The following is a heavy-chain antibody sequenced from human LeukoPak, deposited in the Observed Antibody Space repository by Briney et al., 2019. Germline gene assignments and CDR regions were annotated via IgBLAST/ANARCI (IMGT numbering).Heavy chain of an antibody. Sequence: EASVKVSCKASGGTFSSYAISWVRQAPGQGLEWMGGIIPIFGTASYAQKFQGRVTITADESTSTAYMELSSLRSEDTAVYYCARSAYYDFWSGYYLPFDYWGQGTLVTVSS. CDR3: ARSAYYDFWSGYYLPFDY. V-gene: IGHV1-69*13. CDR2: IIPIFGTA. CDR1: GGTFSSYA. J-gene: IGHJ4*02. D-gene: IGHD3-3*01.